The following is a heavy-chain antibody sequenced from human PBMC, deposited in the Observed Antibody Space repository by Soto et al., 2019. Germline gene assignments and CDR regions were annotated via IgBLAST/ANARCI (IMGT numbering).Heavy chain of an antibody. CDR1: GYSFTSYW. J-gene: IGHJ6*02. CDR2: IYPGDSDT. D-gene: IGHD2-21*02. CDR3: ASSYCGGDCDSASYYNYYYGMDV. V-gene: IGHV5-51*01. Sequence: GESLKISCKGSGYSFTSYWIGWVRQMPGKGLEWMGIIYPGDSDTRYSPSFQGQVTISADKSISTAYLQWSSLTASDTAIYSCASSYCGGDCDSASYYNYYYGMDVWGQGTTVTVSS.